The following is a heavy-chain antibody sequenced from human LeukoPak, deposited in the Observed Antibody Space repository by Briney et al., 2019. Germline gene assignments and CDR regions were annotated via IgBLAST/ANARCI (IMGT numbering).Heavy chain of an antibody. CDR1: GFTFDDYA. CDR2: ISWDGGST. CDR3: AKDRGSYSDYMDV. Sequence: GGSLRLSCAASGFTFDDYAMHWVRQAPGKGLEWVSLISWDGGSTYYADSVKGRFTISRDNSKTSLYLQMNSLRAEDTALYYCAKDRGSYSDYMDVWGKGTTVTVSS. V-gene: IGHV3-43D*04. J-gene: IGHJ6*03. D-gene: IGHD1-26*01.